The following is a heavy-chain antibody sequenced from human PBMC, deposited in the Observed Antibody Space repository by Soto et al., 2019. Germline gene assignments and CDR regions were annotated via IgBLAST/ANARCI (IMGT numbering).Heavy chain of an antibody. Sequence: PSETLSLTCTVSGGSISSSSYYWGWIRQPPGKGLEWIGSIYYSGSTYYNPSLKSRVTISVDTSKNQFSLKLTSVTAADTAVYYCARGEDAFFYYGLDVWGQGITGSVAS. CDR3: ARGEDAFFYYGLDV. CDR1: GGSISSSSYY. J-gene: IGHJ6*02. CDR2: IYYSGST. V-gene: IGHV4-39*07.